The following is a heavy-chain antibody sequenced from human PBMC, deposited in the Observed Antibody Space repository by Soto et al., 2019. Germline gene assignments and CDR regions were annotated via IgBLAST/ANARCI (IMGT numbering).Heavy chain of an antibody. CDR1: GCPFRTYA. Sequence: PGGSLRLSRTASGCPFRTYAMNWVRQAPGKALEWVSASSGSGGSTYYADSVKGRFTISRDNSKNTLYLQMNSLRAEDTAVYYCAKTHPQVRFLGYWGQGTLVTVSS. J-gene: IGHJ4*02. CDR2: SSGSGGST. D-gene: IGHD3-3*01. V-gene: IGHV3-23*01. CDR3: AKTHPQVRFLGY.